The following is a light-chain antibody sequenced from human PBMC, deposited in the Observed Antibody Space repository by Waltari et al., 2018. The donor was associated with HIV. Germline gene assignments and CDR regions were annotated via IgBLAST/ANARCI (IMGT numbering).Light chain of an antibody. Sequence: IQLPKSPSSLSASIAAIVTITSRASQNIDKYLSWYQQKAGKAPKLLIYTTSNLQSGVPSRFSGSGSGTEFTLTISSLQPEDLATYYCQQGYNTPPWTFAPGTKVEVK. V-gene: IGKV1-39*01. CDR3: QQGYNTPPWT. J-gene: IGKJ1*01. CDR2: TTS. CDR1: QNIDKY.